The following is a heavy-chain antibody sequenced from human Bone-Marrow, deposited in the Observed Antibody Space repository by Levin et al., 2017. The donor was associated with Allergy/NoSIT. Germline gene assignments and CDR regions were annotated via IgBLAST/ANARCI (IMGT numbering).Heavy chain of an antibody. CDR2: ISYDGSNK. J-gene: IGHJ6*02. D-gene: IGHD6-6*01. CDR1: GFTFSSYG. CDR3: AKGSRQLGVYGMDV. V-gene: IGHV3-30*18. Sequence: GGSLRLSCAASGFTFSSYGMHWVRQAPGKGLEWVAVISYDGSNKYYADSVKGRFTISRDNSKNTLYLQMNSLRAEDTAVYYCAKGSRQLGVYGMDVWGQGTTVTVSS.